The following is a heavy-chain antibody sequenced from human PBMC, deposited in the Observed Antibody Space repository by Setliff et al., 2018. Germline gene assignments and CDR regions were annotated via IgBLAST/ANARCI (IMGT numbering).Heavy chain of an antibody. CDR3: ARGPPGYNPYHWFDP. Sequence: PSETLSLTCTVSGYSISSGYYWGWIRQPPGKGLEWIGSIYHSGSTYYNPSLKSRVTISIDTSKNQFSLKVNSVTAADTAVYYCARGPPGYNPYHWFDPWGQGTLVTVSS. CDR1: GYSISSGYY. D-gene: IGHD5-12*01. CDR2: IYHSGST. J-gene: IGHJ5*02. V-gene: IGHV4-38-2*02.